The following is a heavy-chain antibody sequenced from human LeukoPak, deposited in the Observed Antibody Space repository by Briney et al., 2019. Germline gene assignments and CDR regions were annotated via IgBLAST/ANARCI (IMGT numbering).Heavy chain of an antibody. CDR1: GFTFSSYW. D-gene: IGHD6-13*01. J-gene: IGHJ6*02. V-gene: IGHV3-7*01. Sequence: GGSLRLSCAASGFTFSSYWMSWVRQAPGKGLEWVANIKQDGSEKYYVDSVKGRFTISRDNAKNSLYLQMNSLRAEDTAVYYCAKDGPYSTRRGMDVWGQGTTVTVSS. CDR2: IKQDGSEK. CDR3: AKDGPYSTRRGMDV.